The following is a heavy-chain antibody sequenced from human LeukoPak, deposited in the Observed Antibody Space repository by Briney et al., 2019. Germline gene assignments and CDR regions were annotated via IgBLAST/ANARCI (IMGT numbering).Heavy chain of an antibody. Sequence: ASVKVSFKASGYTFTGYYMHWVRQAPGQGREWMGWINPNSGGTNYAQKFQGWVTITRDTSISTAYMELSRLRSDDTAVYYCAREGSSSWYDYWGQGTLVTVSS. V-gene: IGHV1-2*04. D-gene: IGHD6-13*01. CDR3: AREGSSSWYDY. CDR1: GYTFTGYY. J-gene: IGHJ4*02. CDR2: INPNSGGT.